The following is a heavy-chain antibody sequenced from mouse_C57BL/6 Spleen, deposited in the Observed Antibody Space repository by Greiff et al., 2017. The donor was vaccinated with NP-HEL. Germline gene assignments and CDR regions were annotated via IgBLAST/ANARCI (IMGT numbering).Heavy chain of an antibody. Sequence: VQLQQSGPELVKPGASVKLSCKASGYTFTSYDINWVKQRPGQGLEWIGWIYPRDGSTKYNEKFKGKATLTVDTSSSTAYMELHSLTSEDSAVYFCARGGHLGRGSPFAYWGQGTLVTVSA. D-gene: IGHD4-1*01. CDR3: ARGGHLGRGSPFAY. V-gene: IGHV1-85*01. CDR2: IYPRDGST. CDR1: GYTFTSYD. J-gene: IGHJ3*01.